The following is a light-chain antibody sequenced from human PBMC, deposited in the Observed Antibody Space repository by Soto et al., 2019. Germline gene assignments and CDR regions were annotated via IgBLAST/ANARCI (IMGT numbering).Light chain of an antibody. CDR3: MQSTQLPPT. CDR1: QSLLHITGETF. Sequence: DVVMTQTPLSLSVAPGQPASISCKSSQSLLHITGETFLFWCLQKPGQSPQLLIYEVSTRVSGVPDRFSGSGSGTDFTLEISRVETDDVGIYYCMQSTQLPPTFGQGTRLEI. J-gene: IGKJ5*01. V-gene: IGKV2D-29*02. CDR2: EVS.